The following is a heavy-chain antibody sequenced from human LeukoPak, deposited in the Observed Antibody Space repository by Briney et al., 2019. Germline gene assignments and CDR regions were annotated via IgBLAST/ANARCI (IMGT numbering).Heavy chain of an antibody. V-gene: IGHV4-59*01. J-gene: IGHJ2*01. CDR3: ARAALYSSSWSSYWYFDL. CDR2: IYYSGST. D-gene: IGHD6-13*01. Sequence: SETLSLTCTVSGGSISSYYWSWIRQPPGKGLEWIGYIYYSGSTNYNPSLKSRVTISVDTSKNQFSLKLSSVTAADTAVYYCARAALYSSSWSSYWYFDLWGRGTLVTVSS. CDR1: GGSISSYY.